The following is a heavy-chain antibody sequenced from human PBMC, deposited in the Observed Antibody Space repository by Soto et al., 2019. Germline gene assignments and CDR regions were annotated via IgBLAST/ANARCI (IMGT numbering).Heavy chain of an antibody. CDR1: XXXXXSXX. Sequence: NSSKGAXXXXXSXXISWVRKMPGKGLEWMGRIDPSDSYTNYSPSFQGHVTISADKSISTAYLQWSSLKASYTAMYYCARLLLSRVDFDPWGQGTLVTVSS. D-gene: IGHD3-16*02. V-gene: IGHV5-10-1*01. CDR3: ARLLLSRVDFDP. J-gene: IGHJ5*02. CDR2: IDPSDSYT.